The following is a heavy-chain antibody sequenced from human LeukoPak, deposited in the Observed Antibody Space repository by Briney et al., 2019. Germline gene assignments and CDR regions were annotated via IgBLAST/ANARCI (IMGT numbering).Heavy chain of an antibody. Sequence: PSETLSLTCAVYGGSFSGYYWSWLRQPPGKGLEWIGEINHSGSTNYNPPLKSRVTISVDTSKNQFSLKLSPVTAADTAVYYCAQRRWLQLRRGYFDYWGQGTLATVSS. D-gene: IGHD5-24*01. CDR1: GGSFSGYY. V-gene: IGHV4-34*01. J-gene: IGHJ4*02. CDR2: INHSGST. CDR3: AQRRWLQLRRGYFDY.